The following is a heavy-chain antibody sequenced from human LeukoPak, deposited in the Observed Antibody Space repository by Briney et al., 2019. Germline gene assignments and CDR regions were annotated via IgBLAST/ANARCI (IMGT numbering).Heavy chain of an antibody. J-gene: IGHJ5*02. CDR3: AKTPGEVVVPAPIGDWFDP. D-gene: IGHD2-2*01. CDR2: ISGSGGST. Sequence: GGSLRLSCAASGFTFSSYAMSWVRQAPGKGLEWVSAISGSGGSTYYADSVKGRFTISRDNSKNTLYLQMNSLRAEDTAVYYCAKTPGEVVVPAPIGDWFDPWGQGTLVTVSS. CDR1: GFTFSSYA. V-gene: IGHV3-23*01.